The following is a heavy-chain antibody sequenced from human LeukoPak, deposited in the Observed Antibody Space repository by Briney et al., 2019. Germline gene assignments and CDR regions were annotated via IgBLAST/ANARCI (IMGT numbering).Heavy chain of an antibody. CDR3: AKDLVGATRYYYYYMDV. V-gene: IGHV3-23*01. CDR1: GFTFSTFA. Sequence: GGSLRLSCAASGFTFSTFAMIWVRQPPGKGLEWVSAISGSGGSTYYADSVKGRFTISRDNSKNTLYLQMNSLRAEGTAVYYCAKDLVGATRYYYYYMDVWGKGTTVTISS. D-gene: IGHD1-26*01. CDR2: ISGSGGST. J-gene: IGHJ6*03.